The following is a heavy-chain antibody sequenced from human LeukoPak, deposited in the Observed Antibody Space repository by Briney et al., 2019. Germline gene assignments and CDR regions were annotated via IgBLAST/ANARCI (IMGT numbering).Heavy chain of an antibody. CDR2: IWYDGSNK. J-gene: IGHJ4*02. V-gene: IGHV3-33*08. CDR3: AADTTADY. CDR1: GFTFSHYE. Sequence: GGSLRLSCEASGFTFSHYEMNWVRQAPGKGLEWVAIIWYDGSNKYYADSVKGRFTISRDNSKNTLYLQMNSLRAEDTAVYYCAADTTADYWGQGTLVTVSS. D-gene: IGHD1-26*01.